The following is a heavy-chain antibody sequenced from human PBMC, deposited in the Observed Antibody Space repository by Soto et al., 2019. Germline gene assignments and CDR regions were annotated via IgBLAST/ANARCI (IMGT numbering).Heavy chain of an antibody. J-gene: IGHJ4*02. V-gene: IGHV1-46*01. D-gene: IGHD3-22*01. CDR3: ARAAYYDDRSGYYHVEY. Sequence: ASVKVSCKASGYTFTKYYLHWVRQAPGHGLEWVGIIGPSSGDTTNAQSFQGRLILTRDTSTSTVYLKLSSLTSDDTAVYYCARAAYYDDRSGYYHVEYWGQGTQVTVSS. CDR2: IGPSSGDT. CDR1: GYTFTKYY.